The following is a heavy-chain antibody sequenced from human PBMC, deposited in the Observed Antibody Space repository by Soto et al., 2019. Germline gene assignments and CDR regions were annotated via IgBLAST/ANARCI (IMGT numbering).Heavy chain of an antibody. CDR2: IKQDGSEK. D-gene: IGHD2-15*01. CDR1: GFIFSNHW. CDR3: ATDCSGSSCYPGWYFGV. Sequence: GGSLRVSCAASGFIFSNHWMSWVRQAPGKGLEWVANIKQDGSEKYCVDSAKGRFTISRDNAENSLFLQMHSLRPEDTAVYYCATDCSGSSCYPGWYFGVWGRGTLVTVSS. V-gene: IGHV3-7*01. J-gene: IGHJ2*01.